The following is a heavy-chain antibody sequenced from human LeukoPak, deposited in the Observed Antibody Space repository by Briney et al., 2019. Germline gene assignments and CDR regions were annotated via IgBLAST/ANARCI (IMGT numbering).Heavy chain of an antibody. J-gene: IGHJ4*02. D-gene: IGHD6-6*01. CDR2: VYHSGST. CDR1: GYFISSGYY. V-gene: IGHV4-38-2*01. CDR3: ARLQGLYSSSYDY. Sequence: SETLSLTCAVSGYFISSGYYWGWIRQPPGKGLEWIGSVYHSGSTHYNPSLKSRVTISVDTSKNQFSLKLSSMTAADTAVYYCARLQGLYSSSYDYWGQGTLVTVSS.